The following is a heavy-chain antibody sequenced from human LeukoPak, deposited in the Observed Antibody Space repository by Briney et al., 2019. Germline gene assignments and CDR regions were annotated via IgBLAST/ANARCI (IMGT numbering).Heavy chain of an antibody. J-gene: IGHJ2*01. CDR2: IGGNGLTT. D-gene: IGHD1-26*01. Sequence: PGGSLRLSCAASGFTFSSYSMHWVRQAPGKGPEFVSVIGGNGLTTFYAAPVMHISTISRTNSNSPLYLEMGSLRAEGMAVYYCAREGGGSGLWYYDLWGRGTLVTVSS. CDR1: GFTFSSYS. CDR3: AREGGGSGLWYYDL. V-gene: IGHV3-64*02.